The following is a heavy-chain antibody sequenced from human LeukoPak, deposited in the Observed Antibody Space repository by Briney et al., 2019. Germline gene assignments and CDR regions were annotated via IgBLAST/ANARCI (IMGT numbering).Heavy chain of an antibody. V-gene: IGHV1-69*05. Sequence: ASVKVSCKASGGTFSSYAIGLVRQAPGQGLEWMGGISPIFGTANYAQKVQGRVTITTDESTTTAYMEMRRLRSADTALYYCAREALGKAAMALYSSSWYWFAPWGQGTLVTVSS. CDR3: AREALGKAAMALYSSSWYWFAP. CDR2: ISPIFGTA. J-gene: IGHJ5*02. D-gene: IGHD6-13*01. CDR1: GGTFSSYA.